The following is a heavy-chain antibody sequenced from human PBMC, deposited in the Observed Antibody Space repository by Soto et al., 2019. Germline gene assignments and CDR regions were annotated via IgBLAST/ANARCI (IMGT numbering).Heavy chain of an antibody. CDR3: ARSAYSTGWYYPFNV. V-gene: IGHV3-30-3*01. D-gene: IGHD6-19*01. CDR2: ISFDGSSE. Sequence: QVQLVESGGGVVQPGRSLRLSCVPSGFSFRSYAMYWVRQAPGRGLEWVAVISFDGSSEDYADSVKGRFTISRDNFENVLYLQMSSLRAEDTAVYYCARSAYSTGWYYPFNVWCQGTMVTVSS. J-gene: IGHJ3*01. CDR1: GFSFRSYA.